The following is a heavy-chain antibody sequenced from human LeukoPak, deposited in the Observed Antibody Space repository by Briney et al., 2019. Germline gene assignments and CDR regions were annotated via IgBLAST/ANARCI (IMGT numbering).Heavy chain of an antibody. Sequence: SETLSLTCAVSTASVTSQHWAWIRQTAVKGLEWVGRVHFSGSTNYNPSLRSRVAISLDKSKNELSLTLKSVSAADTAVYYCARDESSRDDSGGYHYWGRGVLVTVSS. J-gene: IGHJ4*02. V-gene: IGHV4-4*07. CDR2: VHFSGST. CDR3: ARDESSRDDSGGYHY. D-gene: IGHD3-22*01. CDR1: TASVTSQH.